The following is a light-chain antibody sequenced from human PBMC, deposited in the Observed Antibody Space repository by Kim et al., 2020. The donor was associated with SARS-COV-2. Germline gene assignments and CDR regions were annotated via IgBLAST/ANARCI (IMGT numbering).Light chain of an antibody. V-gene: IGKV3-11*01. CDR3: QQRSNWPPYT. J-gene: IGKJ2*01. CDR2: DAS. Sequence: GERAPRSWGAGEGVSGYLAWYQQKAGQAPRLLIYDASNGASGIPARFSGSGSGTDFTLTISSLEPEDFAVYYCQQRSNWPPYTFGQGTKLEI. CDR1: EGVSGY.